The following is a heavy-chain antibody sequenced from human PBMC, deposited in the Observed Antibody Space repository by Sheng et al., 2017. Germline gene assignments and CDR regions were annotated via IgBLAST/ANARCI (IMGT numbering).Heavy chain of an antibody. D-gene: IGHD5-12*01. Sequence: EVQLVESGGGLVQPGGSLRLSCAASGFTFSSYWMHWVRQAPGKGLVWVSRINSDGSSTSYADSVKGRFTISRDNAKNTLYLQMNSLRAEDTAVYYCARVKVATIPYYYYYMDVWGKGTTVTVSS. CDR3: ARVKVATIPYYYYYMDV. CDR2: INSDGSST. J-gene: IGHJ6*03. CDR1: GFTFSSYW. V-gene: IGHV3-74*01.